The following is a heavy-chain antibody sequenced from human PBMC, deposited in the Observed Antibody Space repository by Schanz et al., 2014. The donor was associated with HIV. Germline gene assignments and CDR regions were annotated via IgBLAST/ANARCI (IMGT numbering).Heavy chain of an antibody. CDR1: GGNDNNDE. J-gene: IGHJ4*02. V-gene: IGHV3-23*01. CDR3: AKPEYDSRGNSPSPLDY. D-gene: IGHD3-22*01. CDR2: ISESGGRT. Sequence: EVQLLESGGGLEQPGGSVRAEGAASGGNDNNDEMTWVRQAPGKGLEWVSSISESGGRTYYADSVNGRFTISRDNSKNTLYLQMTTLRIDDTAVYYCAKPEYDSRGNSPSPLDYWGQGTLVTVSS.